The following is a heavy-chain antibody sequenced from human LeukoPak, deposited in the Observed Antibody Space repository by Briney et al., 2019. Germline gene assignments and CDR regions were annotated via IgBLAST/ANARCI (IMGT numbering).Heavy chain of an antibody. CDR3: ARVLHETGRAFDI. CDR1: GGSFSGYY. V-gene: IGHV4-34*01. Sequence: SETLSLTCAVYGGSFSGYYWTWIRQTPEKGLEWIGEMNPSGSTSYNPSLKSRVTISVDTSKNQFSLKLSSVTAADTAVYYCARVLHETGRAFDIWGQGTMVTVSS. J-gene: IGHJ3*02. CDR2: MNPSGST.